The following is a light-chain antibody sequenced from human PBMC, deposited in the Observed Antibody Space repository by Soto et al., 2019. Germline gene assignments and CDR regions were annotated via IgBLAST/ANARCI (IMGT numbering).Light chain of an antibody. J-gene: IGKJ4*01. V-gene: IGKV1-5*03. Sequence: DIQITQSPSTLSSSALERFTITCRASQSISTWLAWYQQKPGKAPKLLIYKASGLESGVPSRFSGSGSGTDFTLTISSLQPDDFATYYCQQYNSYSPLTFGGGTKV. CDR2: KAS. CDR3: QQYNSYSPLT. CDR1: QSISTW.